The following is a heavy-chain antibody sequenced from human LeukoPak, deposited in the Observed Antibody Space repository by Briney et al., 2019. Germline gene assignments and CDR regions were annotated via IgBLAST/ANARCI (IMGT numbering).Heavy chain of an antibody. CDR2: IYYSGST. V-gene: IGHV4-39*07. Sequence: SETLSLTCTVSGGSISGSSYYWGWIRQPPGKGLEWIGSIYYSGSTYYNPSLKGRVTISVDTSKNQFSLKLSSVTAADTAVYYCARVPWQYYFDYWGQGTLVTVSS. J-gene: IGHJ4*02. CDR1: GGSISGSSYY. CDR3: ARVPWQYYFDY. D-gene: IGHD5-12*01.